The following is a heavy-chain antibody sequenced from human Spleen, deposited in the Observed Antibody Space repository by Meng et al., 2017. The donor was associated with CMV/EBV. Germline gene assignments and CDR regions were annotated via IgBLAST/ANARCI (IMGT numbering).Heavy chain of an antibody. CDR3: ARDPRSRGHYGMDV. D-gene: IGHD2-2*01. Sequence: SVKVSCKASGYTFSNYGINWVRQAPGQGLEWMGGIIPMFGTANYAQKFQGRVTITTDESTNTAYMELSSLRSEDTAVYYCARDPRSRGHYGMDVWGQGTTVTVSS. V-gene: IGHV1-69*05. CDR2: IIPMFGTA. CDR1: GYTFSNYG. J-gene: IGHJ6*02.